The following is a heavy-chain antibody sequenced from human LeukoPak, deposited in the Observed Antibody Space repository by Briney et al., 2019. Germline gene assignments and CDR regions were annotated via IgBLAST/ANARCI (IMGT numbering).Heavy chain of an antibody. J-gene: IGHJ4*02. CDR2: ISSGGSTI. Sequence: PGGSLRLSCAASGFTFSSYEMNWVRQAPGKGLEWVSYISSGGSTIYYADSVKGRFTISRDNAKNSLYLQMNSLRAEDTAVYYCARDSRDGSGWYELFDYWGQGTLVTVSS. V-gene: IGHV3-48*03. D-gene: IGHD6-13*01. CDR3: ARDSRDGSGWYELFDY. CDR1: GFTFSSYE.